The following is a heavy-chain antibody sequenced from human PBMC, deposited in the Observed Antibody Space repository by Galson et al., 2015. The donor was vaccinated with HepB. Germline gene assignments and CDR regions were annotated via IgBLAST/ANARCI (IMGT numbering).Heavy chain of an antibody. CDR1: GFTFTSYG. CDR3: VKDEAGYSYGWGFDY. J-gene: IGHJ4*02. V-gene: IGHV3-30*18. CDR2: ISYDGSYE. Sequence: SLRLSCAASGFTFTSYGMHWVRQAPGKGLEWVAGISYDGSYEYYVDSVKGRFTISRDNSKNTLYLQMNSLRAEDTAVYYCVKDEAGYSYGWGFDYWGQGTLATVSS. D-gene: IGHD5-18*01.